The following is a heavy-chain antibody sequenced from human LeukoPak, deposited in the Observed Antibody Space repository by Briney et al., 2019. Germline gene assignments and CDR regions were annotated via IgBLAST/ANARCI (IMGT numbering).Heavy chain of an antibody. CDR1: GFTVSHYY. D-gene: IGHD2-21*01. CDR2: ISVSGNT. CDR3: AKAPVTTCSGAYCYPFDY. V-gene: IGHV3-53*01. Sequence: PGGSLRLSCAASGFTVSHYYMTWVRQAPGKGLEWVSAISVSGNTYHADSVKGRFTISRDSSKNTLYLQMNRLRAEDAAVYYCAKAPVTTCSGAYCYPFDYWGQGTLVTVSS. J-gene: IGHJ4*02.